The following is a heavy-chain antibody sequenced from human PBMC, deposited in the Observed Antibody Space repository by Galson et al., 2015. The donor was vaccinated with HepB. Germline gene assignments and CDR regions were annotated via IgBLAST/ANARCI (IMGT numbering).Heavy chain of an antibody. Sequence: SLRLSCAASGFTLSSYGMHWVRQAPGKGLEWVAVIWYDGSNEYYADSVKGRFSISRDNSKNTLYLQMNSLRAEDKAVYYCARRYSYAFDYWGQGTLVTVSS. V-gene: IGHV3-33*01. CDR1: GFTLSSYG. CDR3: ARRYSYAFDY. J-gene: IGHJ4*02. CDR2: IWYDGSNE. D-gene: IGHD5-18*01.